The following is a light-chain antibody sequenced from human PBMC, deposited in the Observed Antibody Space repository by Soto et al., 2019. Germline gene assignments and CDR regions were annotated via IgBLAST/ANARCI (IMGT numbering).Light chain of an antibody. Sequence: DIQMTQSPSSVSASVGDRVTITCRASRDISTWLAWYQQKPGKAPKLLIYGASNLQSGVPSRFSGRGSGTDFTLTISSLQPEDFATYYCQQYNSYSPLTFGGGTKVDIK. CDR2: GAS. CDR1: RDISTW. CDR3: QQYNSYSPLT. V-gene: IGKV1-12*01. J-gene: IGKJ4*01.